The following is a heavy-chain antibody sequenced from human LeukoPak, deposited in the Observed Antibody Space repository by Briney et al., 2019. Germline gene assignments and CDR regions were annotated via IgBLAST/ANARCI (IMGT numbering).Heavy chain of an antibody. CDR1: GFSISSGGYY. V-gene: IGHV4-31*03. CDR2: IYYSGIT. D-gene: IGHD3-9*01. J-gene: IGHJ4*02. Sequence: SETLSLTCTVSGFSISSGGYYWRWIRQHPGKGLEWIVYIYYSGITYYNPSLKSRFTISVDTSKNQFSLKLNSVTAADTAVYYCAREGVLRYYFDYWGQGTLVTVSS. CDR3: AREGVLRYYFDY.